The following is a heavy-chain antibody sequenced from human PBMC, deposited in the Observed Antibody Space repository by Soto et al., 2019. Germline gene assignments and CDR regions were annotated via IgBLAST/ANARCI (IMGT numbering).Heavy chain of an antibody. D-gene: IGHD6-19*01. CDR3: ATGEASSGWTNFDY. CDR1: GYTLTELS. Sequence: ASVKVSCKVSGYTLTELSMHWVRQAPGKGLEWMGGFDPEDGETIYAQKFQGRVTMTEDTSTDTAYMELSSLRSEDTAVYYRATGEASSGWTNFDYWGQGTLVTVSS. CDR2: FDPEDGET. J-gene: IGHJ4*02. V-gene: IGHV1-24*01.